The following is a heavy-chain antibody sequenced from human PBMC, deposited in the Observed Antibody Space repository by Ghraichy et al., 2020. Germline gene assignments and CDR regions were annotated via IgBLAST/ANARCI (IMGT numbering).Heavy chain of an antibody. Sequence: GGSLRLSCAASGFPFKNYAMTWVRQAPGKGLEWVSSIGYNGVDTYYADSLRGRFVISRENFKNTLYLQMNSLRVEDTAVYYCAKYCSGTCYSGVDFWGQGALVTVYS. V-gene: IGHV3-23*01. CDR1: GFPFKNYA. CDR3: AKYCSGTCYSGVDF. J-gene: IGHJ4*02. CDR2: IGYNGVDT. D-gene: IGHD2-15*01.